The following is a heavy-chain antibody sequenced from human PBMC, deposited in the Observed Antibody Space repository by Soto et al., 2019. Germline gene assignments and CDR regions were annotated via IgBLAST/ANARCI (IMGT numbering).Heavy chain of an antibody. CDR1: GGSITSRYY. Sequence: PSETLSLTCSVSGGSITSRYYWSWIRQPPGKGLEWIGYIYYSGSTDYNPSLKSRVTISVDTSKNQFSLKLSSVTAADTAVYYCARTYGFDAFDIWGQGTMVTVSS. CDR2: IYYSGST. CDR3: ARTYGFDAFDI. D-gene: IGHD4-17*01. V-gene: IGHV4-59*01. J-gene: IGHJ3*02.